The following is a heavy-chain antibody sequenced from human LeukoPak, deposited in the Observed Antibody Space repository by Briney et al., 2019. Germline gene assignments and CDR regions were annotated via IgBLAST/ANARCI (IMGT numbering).Heavy chain of an antibody. CDR3: ARGIVVITLDAFDI. J-gene: IGHJ3*02. V-gene: IGHV1-2*02. Sequence: ASVKVSCKASGYTFTGYYMHWVRQAPGQGLEWMGWINPNSGGTNYAQKFQGRVTMTRDTSISTAYMELSGLRSDDTAVYYCARGIVVITLDAFDIWGQGTMVTVSS. CDR2: INPNSGGT. D-gene: IGHD3-22*01. CDR1: GYTFTGYY.